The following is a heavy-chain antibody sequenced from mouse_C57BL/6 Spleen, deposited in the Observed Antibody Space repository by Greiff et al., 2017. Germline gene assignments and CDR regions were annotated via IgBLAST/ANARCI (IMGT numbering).Heavy chain of an antibody. CDR1: GFTFTDYY. J-gene: IGHJ3*01. CDR2: IRNKANGYTT. Sequence: EVKVVVSGGGLVQPGGSLSLSCAASGFTFTDYYMSWVRQPPGKALEWFGFIRNKANGYTTEYSASVKGRFTISRDKSQSILYLQMNALRAEDSATYYCAVNWDWFAYWGQGTLVTVSA. V-gene: IGHV7-3*01. D-gene: IGHD4-1*02. CDR3: AVNWDWFAY.